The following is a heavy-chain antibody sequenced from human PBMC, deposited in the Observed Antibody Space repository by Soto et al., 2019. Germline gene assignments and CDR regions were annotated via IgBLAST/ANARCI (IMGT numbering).Heavy chain of an antibody. CDR1: GYSFSSYG. J-gene: IGHJ4*01. V-gene: IGHV1-18*04. CDR3: ARDPGAATLDY. D-gene: IGHD1-26*01. Sequence: SVKVSCKASGYSFSSYGVSWVRQAPGQGLEWIGWINPYNGNTLNAQNLQGRVTLTTDTSTSTAYMELRSLRSDDTAIYYCARDPGAATLDYWGQGTLVTVSS. CDR2: INPYNGNT.